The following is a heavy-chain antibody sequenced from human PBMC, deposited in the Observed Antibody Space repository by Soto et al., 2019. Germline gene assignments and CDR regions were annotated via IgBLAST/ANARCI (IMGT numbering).Heavy chain of an antibody. D-gene: IGHD6-19*01. J-gene: IGHJ4*02. CDR2: IYTRGST. V-gene: IGHV4-4*07. CDR1: GGSISSYY. Sequence: TLSLTCTVSGGSISSYYRSWIPQPAGKGLEGTGRIYTRGSTNYNPSLKSRVTQSVDPSKNPFSLQLSPVTAAARAGYYCGRGRPRSIAVAGRFAYWGQGTLVTVPS. CDR3: GRGRPRSIAVAGRFAY.